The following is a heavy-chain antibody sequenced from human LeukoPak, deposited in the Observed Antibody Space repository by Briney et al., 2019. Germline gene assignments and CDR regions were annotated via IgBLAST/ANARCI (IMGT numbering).Heavy chain of an antibody. CDR3: ARRGYCSSTSCYKHFQH. Sequence: GGSLRLSCAASGFTFSNYAMSWVRQAPGKGLEWVSTISGNGGSTYYADSVKGRFTISRDNSKNTLFLQMNSLRADDTAVYYCARRGYCSSTSCYKHFQHWGQGTLVTVSS. CDR1: GFTFSNYA. CDR2: ISGNGGST. D-gene: IGHD2-2*02. J-gene: IGHJ1*01. V-gene: IGHV3-23*01.